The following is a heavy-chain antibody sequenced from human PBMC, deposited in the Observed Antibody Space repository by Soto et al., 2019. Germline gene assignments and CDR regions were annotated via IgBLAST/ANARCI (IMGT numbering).Heavy chain of an antibody. D-gene: IGHD6-13*01. Sequence: ASVKVSCKASGYTFTSYDINWVRQATGQGLEWMGWMNPNSGNTGYAQKFQGRVTMTRNTSISTAYMELSSLRSEDTAVYYCARFLRAAGITFYYYYCMDVWGKGTTVTVSS. CDR1: GYTFTSYD. CDR3: ARFLRAAGITFYYYYCMDV. V-gene: IGHV1-8*01. J-gene: IGHJ6*03. CDR2: MNPNSGNT.